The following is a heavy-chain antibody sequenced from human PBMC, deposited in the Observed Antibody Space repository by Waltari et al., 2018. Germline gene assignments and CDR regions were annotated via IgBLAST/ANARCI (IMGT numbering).Heavy chain of an antibody. D-gene: IGHD3-3*01. Sequence: QITLKESGPTLVKPTQTLTLTCTFSGFSLSTSGVGVGWIRQPPGKALEWLALIYWNDDKRYSPSLKSRLTITKDTSKSQVVLTMTNMDPVDTATYYCAHRPPEHGQEWLLYGAFDYWGQGTLVTVSS. CDR3: AHRPPEHGQEWLLYGAFDY. J-gene: IGHJ4*02. V-gene: IGHV2-5*01. CDR2: IYWNDDK. CDR1: GFSLSTSGVG.